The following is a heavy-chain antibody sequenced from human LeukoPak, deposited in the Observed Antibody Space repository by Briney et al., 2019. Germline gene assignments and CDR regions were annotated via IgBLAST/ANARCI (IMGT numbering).Heavy chain of an antibody. CDR2: IYYSGST. V-gene: IGHV4-59*01. J-gene: IGHJ6*03. CDR3: ARGILEVRGVLKKKSYYYMDV. Sequence: SETLSLACTVSGGSISSYYWSWIRQPPGKGLEWIGYIYYSGSTDYNPSLKSRVTISVDTSKNQFSLRLSSVTAADTAVYYCARGILEVRGVLKKKSYYYMDVWGKGTTVTISS. CDR1: GGSISSYY. D-gene: IGHD3-10*01.